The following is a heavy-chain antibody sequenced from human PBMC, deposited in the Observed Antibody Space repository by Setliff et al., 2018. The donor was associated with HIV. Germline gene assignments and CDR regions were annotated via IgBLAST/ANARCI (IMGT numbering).Heavy chain of an antibody. V-gene: IGHV4-39*07. Sequence: SETLSLTCNVSGGSISSSNYYWGWIRQPPGKGLEWIGSFHYSGSTSYNPSLRSRVTISVDTSKNQFSLRLSSVTAADTAVYYCARDKRASFDGLDVWGQGTTVTVSS. J-gene: IGHJ6*02. CDR2: FHYSGST. CDR3: ARDKRASFDGLDV. CDR1: GGSISSSNYY.